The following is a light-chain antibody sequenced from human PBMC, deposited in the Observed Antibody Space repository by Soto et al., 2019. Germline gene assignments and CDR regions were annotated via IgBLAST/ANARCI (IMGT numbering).Light chain of an antibody. V-gene: IGKV4-1*01. Sequence: DIVMTQSPDSLAVSLGERATINCKSSQNLLYSSNNKNYLAWYQQKPGQPPKLLIYWASTRESGVPDRFSGSGSGTDFTLTISSLQAEDVAVYYCQQYDRTPLTFGGGTKVETK. CDR2: WAS. J-gene: IGKJ4*01. CDR1: QNLLYSSNNKNY. CDR3: QQYDRTPLT.